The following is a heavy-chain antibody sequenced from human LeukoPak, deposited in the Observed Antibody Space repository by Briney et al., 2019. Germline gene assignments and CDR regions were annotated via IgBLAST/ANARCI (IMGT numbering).Heavy chain of an antibody. J-gene: IGHJ6*02. V-gene: IGHV3-9*01. D-gene: IGHD6-13*01. Sequence: PGGSLRLSCAASGFPFDDYAMHWVRQAPGKGLEWVSGISWNSGSIGYADSVKGRFTISRDNAKNSLYLQMNSLRAEDTALYYCAKDITAAGSNYYYYGMDVWGQGTTVTVSS. CDR3: AKDITAAGSNYYYYGMDV. CDR2: ISWNSGSI. CDR1: GFPFDDYA.